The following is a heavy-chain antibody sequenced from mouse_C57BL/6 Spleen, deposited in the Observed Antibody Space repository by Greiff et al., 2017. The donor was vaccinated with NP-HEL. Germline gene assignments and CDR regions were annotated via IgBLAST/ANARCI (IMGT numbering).Heavy chain of an antibody. D-gene: IGHD1-1*01. V-gene: IGHV1-18*01. CDR1: GYTFTDYN. J-gene: IGHJ3*01. Sequence: VQLQQSGPELVKPGASVKIPCKASGYTFTDYNMDWVKQSPGKSLEWIGDINPNNGGTIYNQKFKGKATLTVDKSSSTAYMELRSLTSEDTAGYYCARGLLRFPFAYWGQGTLVTVSA. CDR3: ARGLLRFPFAY. CDR2: INPNNGGT.